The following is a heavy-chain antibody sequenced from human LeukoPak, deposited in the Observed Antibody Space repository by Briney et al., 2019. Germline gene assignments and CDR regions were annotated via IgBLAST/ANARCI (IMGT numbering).Heavy chain of an antibody. CDR3: ARGDMAWFGELSSMDV. CDR2: MNPNSGNT. CDR1: GYTFTSYD. Sequence: ASVKVSCKASGYTFTSYDINWVRQATGQGLEWMGWMNPNSGNTGYAQKFQGRVTMTRNTSISTAYMELSSLGSEDTAVYYCARGDMAWFGELSSMDVWGQGTTVTVSS. V-gene: IGHV1-8*01. J-gene: IGHJ6*02. D-gene: IGHD3-10*01.